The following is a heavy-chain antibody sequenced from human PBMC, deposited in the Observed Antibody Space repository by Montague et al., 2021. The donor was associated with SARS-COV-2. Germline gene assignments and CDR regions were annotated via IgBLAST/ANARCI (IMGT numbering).Heavy chain of an antibody. Sequence: SETLSLTCLGPGGCMCHWTHSRGWVRHPPTTVLEWIRMPSSTWGAFYNPSLMSRVTKSFDTSKNQISLNLASVTAADTAVYYCAREFEGYFDLWGRGTLVMVSS. CDR2: PSSTWGA. D-gene: IGHD3-10*01. CDR3: AREFEGYFDL. CDR1: GGCMCHWTHS. J-gene: IGHJ2*01. V-gene: IGHV4-39*07.